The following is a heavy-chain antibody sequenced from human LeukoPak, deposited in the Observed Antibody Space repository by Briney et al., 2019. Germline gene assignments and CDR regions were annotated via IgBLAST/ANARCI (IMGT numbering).Heavy chain of an antibody. J-gene: IGHJ5*02. D-gene: IGHD2/OR15-2a*01. CDR1: GFSFSSYA. CDR3: AKAAAPGVVIRWFDP. CDR2: ISGSGSDI. Sequence: GGSLRLSCAASGFSFSSYAMNWVRQAPGKGLDWVSAISGSGSDIYYADSVRGRFTISRDNSKNTLYLQMNSLRAEDTAVYFCAKAAAPGVVIRWFDPWGQGTLVSVSS. V-gene: IGHV3-23*01.